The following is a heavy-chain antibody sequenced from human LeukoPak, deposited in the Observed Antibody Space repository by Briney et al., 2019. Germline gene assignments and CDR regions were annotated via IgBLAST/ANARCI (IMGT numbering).Heavy chain of an antibody. D-gene: IGHD3-22*01. CDR3: ARDGYYYDSSGYYEKMYYFDY. J-gene: IGHJ4*02. CDR2: IYYSGST. Sequence: PSETLSLTCTVSGGSISSYHWSWIRQPPGKGLEWIGYIYYSGSTNYNPSLKSRVTISVDTSKNQFSLKLSSVTAADTAVYYCARDGYYYDSSGYYEKMYYFDYWGQGTLVTVSS. V-gene: IGHV4-59*12. CDR1: GGSISSYH.